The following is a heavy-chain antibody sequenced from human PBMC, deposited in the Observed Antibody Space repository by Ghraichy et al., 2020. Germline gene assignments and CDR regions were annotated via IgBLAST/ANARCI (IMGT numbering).Heavy chain of an antibody. D-gene: IGHD6-19*01. J-gene: IGHJ5*02. V-gene: IGHV1-18*04. CDR3: ARDPFTYSSGWCHGESNWFDP. CDR1: GDTFSNYG. Sequence: ASVKVSCKTSGDTFSNYGISWVRQAPGQGLEWMGWISGYNGNTFYAKKFQGRLTLTTVTSTTIAYMELSSLRSDDTAVYYCARDPFTYSSGWCHGESNWFDPWGQGTLVTVSS. CDR2: ISGYNGNT.